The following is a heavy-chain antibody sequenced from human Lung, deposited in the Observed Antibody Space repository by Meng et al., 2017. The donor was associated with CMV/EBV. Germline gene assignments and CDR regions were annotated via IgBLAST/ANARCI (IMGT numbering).Heavy chain of an antibody. D-gene: IGHD1-26*01. V-gene: IGHV3-11*04. CDR1: GFPFSNYY. CDR2: ISGDGSDL. Sequence: GGPXRLXCAASGFPFSNYYMSWIRLAPGKGLEWISYISGDGSDLFYGDSVRGRFTISRDNAKYSLYLQINSLRVEDTAVYYCVRDILRVGITYYFDYWGQGXLVTVSS. J-gene: IGHJ4*02. CDR3: VRDILRVGITYYFDY.